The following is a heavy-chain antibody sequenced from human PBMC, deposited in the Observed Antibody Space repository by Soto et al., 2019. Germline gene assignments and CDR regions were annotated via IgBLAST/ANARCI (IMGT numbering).Heavy chain of an antibody. V-gene: IGHV3-11*06. CDR1: GFTFSDYY. J-gene: IGHJ6*02. CDR3: ARDHRALRYFDWLPNYYYYGMDV. Sequence: GGSLRLSCAASGFTFSDYYMSWIRQAPGKGLEWVSYISSSSSYTNYADPVKGRFTISRDNAKNSLYLQMNSLRAEDTAVYYCARDHRALRYFDWLPNYYYYGMDVWGQGTTVTVSS. D-gene: IGHD3-9*01. CDR2: ISSSSSYT.